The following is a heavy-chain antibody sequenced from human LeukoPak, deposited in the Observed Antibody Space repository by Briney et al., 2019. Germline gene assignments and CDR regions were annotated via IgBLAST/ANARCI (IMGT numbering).Heavy chain of an antibody. V-gene: IGHV3-21*01. J-gene: IGHJ4*02. Sequence: GGSLRLSCAASGFTYSSYSMNWVRQAPGKGLEWVSSISSSSSYIYYADSVKGRFTISRDNAKNSLYLQMNSLRAEDTAVYYFAREGSSSWYRGRLDYWGQGTLVTVSS. CDR3: AREGSSSWYRGRLDY. D-gene: IGHD6-13*01. CDR1: GFTYSSYS. CDR2: ISSSSSYI.